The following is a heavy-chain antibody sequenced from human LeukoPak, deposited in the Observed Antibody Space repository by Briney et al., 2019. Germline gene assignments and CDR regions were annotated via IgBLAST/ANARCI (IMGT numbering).Heavy chain of an antibody. D-gene: IGHD3-3*01. CDR1: GYSISNGYY. CDR3: ARGAEYYAIWRGYAGYSDY. V-gene: IGHV4-38-2*02. Sequence: SETLSLTCTVSGYSISNGYYWGWIRQPPGQGLEWVGSIYHRGSTYYNPSLRSRVTISLDRSKKKFSLKLTSVTAADTAVYFCARGAEYYAIWRGYAGYSDYWGQGISVTVSS. CDR2: IYHRGST. J-gene: IGHJ4*02.